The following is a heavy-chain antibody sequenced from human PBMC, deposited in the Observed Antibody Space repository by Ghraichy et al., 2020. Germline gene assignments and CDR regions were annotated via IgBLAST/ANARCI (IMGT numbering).Heavy chain of an antibody. J-gene: IGHJ4*02. CDR3: ARRGSSEWGAIDY. D-gene: IGHD3-3*01. V-gene: IGHV3-23*01. CDR2: MSGSGDHS. Sequence: GGSLRLSCAASGFTFSSNAMGWVRQAPGKGLEWVSAMSGSGDHSFYADSVRGRFTISRDNAKNTLHLQLNSLRAEDTAVYYCARRGSSEWGAIDYWGQGALVTSSS. CDR1: GFTFSSNA.